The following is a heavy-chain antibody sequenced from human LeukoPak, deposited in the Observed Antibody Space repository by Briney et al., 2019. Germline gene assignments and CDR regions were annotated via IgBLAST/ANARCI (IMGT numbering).Heavy chain of an antibody. CDR2: INWNGGST. Sequence: AGGSLRLSCAASGFTFDDYGMSWHRQAPGKGLEWVSGINWNGGSTGYADSVKGRFTVSRDNARNSLYLQMNSLRAEDTALYYCARFPKSGYSYGYYFDYWGQGTLVTVSS. J-gene: IGHJ4*02. CDR3: ARFPKSGYSYGYYFDY. CDR1: GFTFDDYG. V-gene: IGHV3-20*04. D-gene: IGHD5-18*01.